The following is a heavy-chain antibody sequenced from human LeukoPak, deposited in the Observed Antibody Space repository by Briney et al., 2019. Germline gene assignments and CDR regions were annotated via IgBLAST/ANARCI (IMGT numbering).Heavy chain of an antibody. V-gene: IGHV4-59*01. CDR3: ARAGGSYYPIMYNWFDP. Sequence: PSETLSLTCTVSGGSISSYYWSWIRQPPGKGLEWIGYIYYSGSTNYNPSPKSRVTISVDTSKNQFSLKLSSVTAADTAVYYCARAGGSYYPIMYNWFDPWGQGTLVTVSS. CDR1: GGSISSYY. CDR2: IYYSGST. J-gene: IGHJ5*02. D-gene: IGHD3-10*01.